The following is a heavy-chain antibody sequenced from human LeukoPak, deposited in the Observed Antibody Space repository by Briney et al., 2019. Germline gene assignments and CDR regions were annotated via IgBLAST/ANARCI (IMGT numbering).Heavy chain of an antibody. Sequence: GASVKVSCKASGGTFSSYAISWVRQAPGQGLEWMGGIIPIFGTANYAQKFQGRVTITADESTSTAYMELSSLRSEDTAVYYCARDHSGDYALQNWFDPWGQGTLVTVSP. V-gene: IGHV1-69*13. CDR3: ARDHSGDYALQNWFDP. J-gene: IGHJ5*02. D-gene: IGHD4-17*01. CDR2: IIPIFGTA. CDR1: GGTFSSYA.